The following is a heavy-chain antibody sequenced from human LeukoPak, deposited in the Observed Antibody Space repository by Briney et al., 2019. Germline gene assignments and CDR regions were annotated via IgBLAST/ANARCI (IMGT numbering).Heavy chain of an antibody. CDR3: AKDFRDSSMFTDGYFDS. CDR1: GFTFSNYA. J-gene: IGHJ4*02. CDR2: ISIGGGST. Sequence: PGGSLRLSCAASGFTFSNYAMSWVRQAPGEGLEWVSTISIGGGSTYYADSVKGRFTASRDNSKNTLYLQMNSLRAEDTAVYYCAKDFRDSSMFTDGYFDSWGQGTLVTVSS. V-gene: IGHV3-23*01. D-gene: IGHD5-18*01.